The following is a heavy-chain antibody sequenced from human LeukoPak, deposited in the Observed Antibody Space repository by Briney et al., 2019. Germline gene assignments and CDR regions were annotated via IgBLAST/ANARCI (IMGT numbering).Heavy chain of an antibody. CDR1: GFTFSSLL. CDR2: INQDGGTT. CDR3: TKDRQGPNQYHMDV. V-gene: IGHV3-7*01. J-gene: IGHJ6*03. Sequence: GGSLRLSCAASGFTFSSLLMSWVRQAPGRGPEWVANINQDGGTTYYVASVKGRFTISRDNAKNSLSLQMSSLRVEDTAVYYCTKDRQGPNQYHMDVWGKGTTVTASS.